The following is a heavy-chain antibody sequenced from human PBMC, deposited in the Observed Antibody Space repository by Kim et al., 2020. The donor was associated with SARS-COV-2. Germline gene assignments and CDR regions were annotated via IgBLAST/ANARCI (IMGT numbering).Heavy chain of an antibody. V-gene: IGHV6-1*01. CDR2: TYYRSKWYS. CDR3: VREHKLIVAAGFDY. Sequence: SQTLSLTCAISGDSVSSDSAAWNWIRQSPSRGLEWLGRTYYRSKWYSDYAVSLKSPLSINADTSKNQFSLQLNSVTPEDTALYYCVREHKLIVAAGFDYWGQGTLVTVSS. CDR1: GDSVSSDSAA. J-gene: IGHJ4*02. D-gene: IGHD6-13*01.